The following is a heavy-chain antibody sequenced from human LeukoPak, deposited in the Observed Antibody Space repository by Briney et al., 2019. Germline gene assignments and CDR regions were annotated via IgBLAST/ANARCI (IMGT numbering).Heavy chain of an antibody. CDR2: INPNSGGT. Sequence: ASVKVSCKASGYTFTSYYMHWVRQAPGQGLEWMGWINPNSGGTNYAQKFQGWVTMTRDTSISTAYMELSRLRSDDTAVYYCARGDYDYVWGSYYNWFDPWGQGTLVTVSS. J-gene: IGHJ5*02. CDR3: ARGDYDYVWGSYYNWFDP. CDR1: GYTFTSYY. V-gene: IGHV1-2*04. D-gene: IGHD3-16*01.